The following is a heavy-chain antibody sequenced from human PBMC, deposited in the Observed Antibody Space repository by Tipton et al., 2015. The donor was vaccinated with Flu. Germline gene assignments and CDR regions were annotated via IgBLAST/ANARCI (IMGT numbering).Heavy chain of an antibody. CDR1: GFTFSTYA. CDR2: VSGSGDVT. J-gene: IGHJ6*02. V-gene: IGHV3-23*01. CDR3: AKGLGMYYYGIDV. D-gene: IGHD3-9*01. Sequence: SLRLSCAASGFTFSTYAMNWVRQAPGKGLGWVSGVSGSGDVTHYADSVRGRFTFSRDNSKNTLYLQMNSLRGEDTAIYYCAKGLGMYYYGIDVWGQGTTVTVSS.